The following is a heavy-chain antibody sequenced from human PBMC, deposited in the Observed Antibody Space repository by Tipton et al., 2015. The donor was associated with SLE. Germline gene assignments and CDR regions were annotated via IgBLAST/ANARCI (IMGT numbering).Heavy chain of an antibody. J-gene: IGHJ4*02. CDR2: ISSSSSYI. CDR1: GFTFSSYW. V-gene: IGHV3-21*03. CDR3: ARGSSGWATTDFDY. Sequence: SLRLSCAASGFTFSSYWMNWVRQAPGKGLEWVSSISSSSSYIYYADSVKGRFTISRDNAKNSLYLQMNSLRAEDTAVYYCARGSSGWATTDFDYWGQGTLVTVSS. D-gene: IGHD6-19*01.